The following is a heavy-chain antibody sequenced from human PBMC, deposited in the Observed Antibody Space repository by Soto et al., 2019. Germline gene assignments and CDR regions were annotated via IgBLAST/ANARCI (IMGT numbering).Heavy chain of an antibody. CDR2: IWYHGNTY. D-gene: IGHD6-25*01. V-gene: IGHV3-33*01. CDR3: ARDRGYRANPVFHS. Sequence: GGALRLSCTPSGLTFSAYGMHWVRQSPGKGLEWVATIWYHGNTYYYKDSIKGRFAVSRDNSKNTVFLQMNTLRAEDTATYYCARDRGYRANPVFHSWGLGTLVPVS. CDR1: GLTFSAYG. J-gene: IGHJ4*02.